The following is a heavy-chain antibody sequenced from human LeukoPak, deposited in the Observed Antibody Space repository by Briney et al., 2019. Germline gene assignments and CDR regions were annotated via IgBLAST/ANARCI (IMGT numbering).Heavy chain of an antibody. CDR1: GFTFSGYW. Sequence: GGSLRLSCVASGFTFSGYWMSWVRQAPGKGLEWVANIKLDGSEKFYVDSVKGRFTISRDNAKNSLYLQINSLRGEDTAMYYCVRYVGVGSDYWGQGTLVTVS. D-gene: IGHD1-26*01. CDR2: IKLDGSEK. CDR3: VRYVGVGSDY. V-gene: IGHV3-7*01. J-gene: IGHJ4*01.